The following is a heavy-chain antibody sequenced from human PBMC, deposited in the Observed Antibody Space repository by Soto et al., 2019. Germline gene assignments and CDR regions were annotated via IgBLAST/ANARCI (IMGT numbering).Heavy chain of an antibody. CDR3: AKNVIY. J-gene: IGHJ4*02. V-gene: IGHV4-39*01. CDR1: GGSVSSTSYY. CDR2: IYYSGST. Sequence: QLHLQESGPGLVKPSETLSLICTVSGGSVSSTSYYWDWIRQPPGKGLEWIGSIYYSGSTYYNPPLKSRVAISLDTSTNQYSLNLSSVTAVDTDIYYCAKNVIYWGQGILVTVSS.